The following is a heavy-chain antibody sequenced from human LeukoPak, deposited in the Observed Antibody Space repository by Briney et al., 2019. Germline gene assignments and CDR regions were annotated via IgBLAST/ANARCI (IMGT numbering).Heavy chain of an antibody. D-gene: IGHD5-18*01. J-gene: IGHJ6*02. Sequence: SVKVSCKASGGTFSSYAISWVRQAPGQGLEWMGRIIPILGIANYAQKFQGRVTITADKSTSTAYMELSSLRSEDTAVYYCARGSPPRGYGPYYYGMDVWGQGTTVTVSS. CDR2: IIPILGIA. CDR1: GGTFSSYA. CDR3: ARGSPPRGYGPYYYGMDV. V-gene: IGHV1-69*04.